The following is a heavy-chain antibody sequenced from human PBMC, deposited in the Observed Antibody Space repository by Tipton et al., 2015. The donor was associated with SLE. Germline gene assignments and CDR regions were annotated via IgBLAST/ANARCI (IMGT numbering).Heavy chain of an antibody. CDR2: ISYDGGEK. CDR3: IRGGSATSNTGFGI. V-gene: IGHV3-74*01. CDR1: GFTFGLYW. J-gene: IGHJ3*02. D-gene: IGHD6-25*01. Sequence: SLRLSCATSGFTFGLYWMHWVRQTPGKAPVWVSRISYDGGEKHYSDAVKGRFTISRDFANSMVYLQMNSLRAEDTAVYYCIRGGSATSNTGFGIWGQGTVVNVSS.